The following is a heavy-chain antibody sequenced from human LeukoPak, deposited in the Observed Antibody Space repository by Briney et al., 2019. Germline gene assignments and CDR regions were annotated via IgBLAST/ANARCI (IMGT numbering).Heavy chain of an antibody. CDR3: AKDGYCSSTSCYYYYGMDV. J-gene: IGHJ6*02. CDR1: GFTFSDYY. CDR2: ISSSGSTI. D-gene: IGHD2-2*01. V-gene: IGHV3-11*01. Sequence: GGSLRLSCAASGFTFSDYYMSWIRQAPGKGLEWVSYISSSGSTIYYADSVKGRFTISRDNSKNTLYLQMNSLRAEDTAVYYCAKDGYCSSTSCYYYYGMDVWGQGTTVTVSS.